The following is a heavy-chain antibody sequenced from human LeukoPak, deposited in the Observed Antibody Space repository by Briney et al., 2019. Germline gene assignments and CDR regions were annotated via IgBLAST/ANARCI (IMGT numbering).Heavy chain of an antibody. J-gene: IGHJ6*03. V-gene: IGHV4-38-2*02. Sequence: PSETLSLTCTVSGYSISSGYYWGWIRQPPGKGLEWIGSIYHSGSTYYNPSLKSRVTISVDTSKNQFSLKLSSVTAADTAVYYCARGGDSSSWFSRKPYYYYYYMDVWGKGTTVTVSS. CDR1: GYSISSGYY. D-gene: IGHD6-13*01. CDR3: ARGGDSSSWFSRKPYYYYYYMDV. CDR2: IYHSGST.